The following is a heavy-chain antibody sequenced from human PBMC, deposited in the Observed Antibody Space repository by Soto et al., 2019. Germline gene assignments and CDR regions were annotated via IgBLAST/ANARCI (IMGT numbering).Heavy chain of an antibody. D-gene: IGHD2-2*03. J-gene: IGHJ3*02. CDR3: ARIIGYCRNNDCSWTFDI. CDR1: GYSFISYW. Sequence: PGESLKISCNTSGYSFISYWVAWVRHKPGKGLEWMGTFYPGDSTSTYSPSFQGQVTISVDKSISTAYLHLSSLKASDTAMYYCARIIGYCRNNDCSWTFDIWGQGTTVTVSS. CDR2: FYPGDSTS. V-gene: IGHV5-51*01.